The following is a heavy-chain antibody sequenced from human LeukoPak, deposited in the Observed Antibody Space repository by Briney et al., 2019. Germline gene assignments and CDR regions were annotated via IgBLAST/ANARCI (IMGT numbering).Heavy chain of an antibody. D-gene: IGHD5-18*01. V-gene: IGHV3-30-3*01. CDR3: ARDLPRGYSYGYYDCYYGMDV. CDR1: GFAFSSYA. CDR2: ITNDGSNK. J-gene: IGHJ6*02. Sequence: GRSLRLSCEASGFAFSSYAMHWVRQAPGTGLEWVTLITNDGSNKYYTDSVKGRFTISRDNTKNTVYLQMNSLRVEDTAVYFCARDLPRGYSYGYYDCYYGMDVWGQGTTVTVSS.